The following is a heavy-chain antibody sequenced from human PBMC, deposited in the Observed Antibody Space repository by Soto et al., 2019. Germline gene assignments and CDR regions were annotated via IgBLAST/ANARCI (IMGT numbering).Heavy chain of an antibody. CDR3: ARDSGSQNWYFGV. CDR1: GDIFSSYP. D-gene: IGHD1-26*01. V-gene: IGHV1-69*01. CDR2: IVPLLGTA. J-gene: IGHJ2*01. Sequence: QVQLVQSGAEVQKPGSSVKVSCKASGDIFSSYPFSWVRQAPGQGLEWMGGIVPLLGTADYAQKFQDRVTITADDSTSTVYMELSSLRSDDTAVYYCARDSGSQNWYFGVWGRGTLVSVSS.